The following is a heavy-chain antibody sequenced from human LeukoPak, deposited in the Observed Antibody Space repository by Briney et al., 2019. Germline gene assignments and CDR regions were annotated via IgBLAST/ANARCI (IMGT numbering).Heavy chain of an antibody. J-gene: IGHJ4*02. CDR1: GFTFSSYS. CDR3: ARDPRSGDFDY. V-gene: IGHV3-21*01. D-gene: IGHD6-19*01. Sequence: GGSLRLSCAASGFTFSSYSLNWVRQAPGKGLEWVSSISSSSSYIYYADSVKGRFTISRDNAKNSLYLQMNSLRAEDTAVYYCARDPRSGDFDYWGQGTLVTVSS. CDR2: ISSSSSYI.